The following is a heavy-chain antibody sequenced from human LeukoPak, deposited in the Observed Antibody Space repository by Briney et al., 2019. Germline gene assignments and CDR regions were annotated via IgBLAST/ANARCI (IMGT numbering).Heavy chain of an antibody. J-gene: IGHJ6*03. CDR2: FYTSGST. CDR1: GGSISSYY. D-gene: IGHD3-22*01. V-gene: IGHV4-4*07. Sequence: SETLSLTCTVVGGSISSYYWSWIRQPAGKGLEWIGRFYTSGSTNYNPPLKSRVTMSVDKSKNQFSLKLTSVTAADTAVYYCARDYYDSSGYYGRGGYYYMDVWGKGTTVTVSS. CDR3: ARDYYDSSGYYGRGGYYYMDV.